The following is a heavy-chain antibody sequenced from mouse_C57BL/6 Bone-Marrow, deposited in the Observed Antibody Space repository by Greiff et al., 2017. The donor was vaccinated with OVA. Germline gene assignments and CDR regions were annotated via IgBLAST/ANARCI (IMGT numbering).Heavy chain of an antibody. Sequence: QVQLQQPGAELVKPGASVKLSCKASGYTFTSYWMQWVQQRPGQGLEWIGEIDPSDSYTNYNQKFKGKATLTVDTSSSTAYMQLSSLTSADSAVYYCASKLGRAYWGQGTLVTVSA. CDR3: ASKLGRAY. D-gene: IGHD4-1*01. J-gene: IGHJ3*01. CDR2: IDPSDSYT. CDR1: GYTFTSYW. V-gene: IGHV1-50*01.